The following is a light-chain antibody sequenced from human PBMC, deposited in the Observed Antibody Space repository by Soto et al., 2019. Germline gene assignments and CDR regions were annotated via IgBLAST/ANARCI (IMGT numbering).Light chain of an antibody. Sequence: QSVLTQPPSVSGAPGQRVTISCTGSSSNIGAGYDVHWYQQLPGTAPKLLIYHNSDRPSGVPDRFSGSKSGTSASLAITGLQAEDEADYFCKSYAGSNTYVFGSGTKVTVL. CDR3: KSYAGSNTYV. J-gene: IGLJ1*01. CDR2: HNS. CDR1: SSNIGAGYD. V-gene: IGLV1-40*01.